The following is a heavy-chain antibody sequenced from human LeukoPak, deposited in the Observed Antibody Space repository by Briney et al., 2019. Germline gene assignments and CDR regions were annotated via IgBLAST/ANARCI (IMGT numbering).Heavy chain of an antibody. J-gene: IGHJ4*02. CDR2: VYYSGAT. V-gene: IGHV4-59*08. D-gene: IGHD6-19*01. CDR1: GGSISAYY. Sequence: SSETLSLTCTVSGGSISAYYWSWIRQPPGKGLEWIGYVYYSGATNYNPSLKSRVTISLETSKNQFSLGLTSVTAADTAVYYCARRVAVTGVYCFDLWGQGTPVTVSS. CDR3: ARRVAVTGVYCFDL.